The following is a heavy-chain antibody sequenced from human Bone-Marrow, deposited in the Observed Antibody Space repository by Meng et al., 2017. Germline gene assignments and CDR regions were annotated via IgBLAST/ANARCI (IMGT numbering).Heavy chain of an antibody. Sequence: ASVKVSCKPSGYNFPDYYIHWVRRAPGQGLEWMGRINPKSGDTHYAQKFQARVTMTGDTSISTAYMELSGLRSEDTAVYYCARANQLVRLLCARSSLSGAFDIWGQGTMVTVSS. V-gene: IGHV1-2*06. CDR1: GYNFPDYY. J-gene: IGHJ3*02. CDR3: ARANQLVRLLCARSSLSGAFDI. CDR2: INPKSGDT. D-gene: IGHD2-2*01.